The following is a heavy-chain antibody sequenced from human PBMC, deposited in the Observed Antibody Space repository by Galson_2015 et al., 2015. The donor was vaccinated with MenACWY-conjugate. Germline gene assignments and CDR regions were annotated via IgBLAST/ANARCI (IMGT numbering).Heavy chain of an antibody. CDR2: IIPILGIA. V-gene: IGHV1-69*04. Sequence: SVKVSCKASGGTFSSYAISWVRQAPGQGLEWMGRIIPILGIANYAQKFQGRVTITADKSTSTAYMELSSLRSEDTAVYYCAGHIAARPVGWRGAFDIWGQGTMVTVSS. J-gene: IGHJ3*02. CDR3: AGHIAARPVGWRGAFDI. CDR1: GGTFSSYA. D-gene: IGHD6-6*01.